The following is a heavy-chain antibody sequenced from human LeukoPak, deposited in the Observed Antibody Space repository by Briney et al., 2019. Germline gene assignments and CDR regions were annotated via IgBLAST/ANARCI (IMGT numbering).Heavy chain of an antibody. CDR3: TREMGTLEGFDI. CDR1: GFNFGDYA. CDR2: IKSKAYGGTT. V-gene: IGHV3-49*04. D-gene: IGHD7-27*01. J-gene: IGHJ3*02. Sequence: HAGGSLRLSCTASGFNFGDYALNWVRQAPGKGLEWVSFIKSKAYGGTTAYAASVKGRFIISRDGSKSIAYLQMNSLKTEDTAVYYCTREMGTLEGFDIWGQGTMVTVSS.